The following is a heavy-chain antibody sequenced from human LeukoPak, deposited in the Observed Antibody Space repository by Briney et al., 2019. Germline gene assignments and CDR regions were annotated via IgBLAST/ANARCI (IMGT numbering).Heavy chain of an antibody. V-gene: IGHV4-59*02. CDR3: AREVVLHGYMVRGVKSGLDV. D-gene: IGHD3-10*01. CDR1: GGSVSSYY. Sequence: SETLSLTCTVSGGSVSSYYWSWIRQSSGRGLEWIGYIYHSGSTNYNPSLKSRVTMSVDTSKNQFSLKLTSLTAADSALYYCAREVVLHGYMVRGVKSGLDVWGQGTTVTVSS. CDR2: IYHSGST. J-gene: IGHJ6*02.